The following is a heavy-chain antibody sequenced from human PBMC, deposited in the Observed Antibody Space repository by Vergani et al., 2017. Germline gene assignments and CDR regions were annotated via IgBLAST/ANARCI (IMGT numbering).Heavy chain of an antibody. CDR1: GFSFSIYG. Sequence: EVQLVESGGGLVQPGGSLTLSCAASGFSFSIYGMNWVRQAPGKGLEWVSYISGSSSDTSYADSVKGRFTISRDNAKNSLYLQMNSLRAEDTALYYCARAEYQLPYHYWGQGTLVTVSS. CDR2: ISGSSSDT. J-gene: IGHJ4*02. D-gene: IGHD2-2*01. CDR3: ARAEYQLPYHY. V-gene: IGHV3-48*01.